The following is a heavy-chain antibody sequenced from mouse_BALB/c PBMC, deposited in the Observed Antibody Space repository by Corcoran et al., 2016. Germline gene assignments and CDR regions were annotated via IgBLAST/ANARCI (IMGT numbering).Heavy chain of an antibody. CDR2: IDPANGNT. CDR3: ARSGNSAWFAY. V-gene: IGHV14-3*02. CDR1: GFNIKDTY. J-gene: IGHJ3*01. Sequence: EVQLQQSGAELVKPGASVKLSCTASGFNIKDTYMHWVKQRPEQGLEWIGRIDPANGNTKYDPKFQGKATITADTSSHTAYLQLSSLTSEDTAVYYCARSGNSAWFAYWGQGTLVTVSA. D-gene: IGHD2-1*01.